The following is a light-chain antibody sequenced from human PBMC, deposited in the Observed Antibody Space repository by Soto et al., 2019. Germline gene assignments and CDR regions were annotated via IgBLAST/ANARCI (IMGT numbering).Light chain of an antibody. V-gene: IGKV3-20*01. Sequence: EIVLTQSPGTLYLSPGERAALSCRASEAISSTFLAWYQQKPGQAPRLLIYGVSSRAAGIPGRFSGSGSVTDCTLTISRLEPEYFAVYYCQQYGRSQFTFGPGTRVDIK. CDR2: GVS. CDR3: QQYGRSQFT. J-gene: IGKJ3*01. CDR1: EAISSTF.